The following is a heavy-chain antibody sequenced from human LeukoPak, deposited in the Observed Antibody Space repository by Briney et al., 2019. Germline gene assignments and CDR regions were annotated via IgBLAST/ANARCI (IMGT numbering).Heavy chain of an antibody. Sequence: PSETLSLTCTVSGGSFSSYYWNWIRQPAGKGLAWIGRIHSSGTTNYNPSLKSRLPMSIETSKSQFSLKLTSVTAADTAVYYCARDPGMERFGVVFDSWGQGTLVTVSS. CDR3: ARDPGMERFGVVFDS. CDR2: IHSSGTT. D-gene: IGHD3-10*01. V-gene: IGHV4-4*07. J-gene: IGHJ4*02. CDR1: GGSFSSYY.